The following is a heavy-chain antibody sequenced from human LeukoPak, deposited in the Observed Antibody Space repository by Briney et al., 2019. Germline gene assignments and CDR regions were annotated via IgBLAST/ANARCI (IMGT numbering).Heavy chain of an antibody. Sequence: PSETLSLTCAVYGGSFSGYYWSWIRQPPGKGLEWIGEINHSGSTNYNPSLKSRVTISVDTSKNQFSLKLSSVTAADTAVYYCARLRTYYYGSGSYYNPYYYMDVWGKGTTVTVSS. CDR1: GGSFSGYY. J-gene: IGHJ6*03. D-gene: IGHD3-10*01. CDR2: INHSGST. V-gene: IGHV4-34*01. CDR3: ARLRTYYYGSGSYYNPYYYMDV.